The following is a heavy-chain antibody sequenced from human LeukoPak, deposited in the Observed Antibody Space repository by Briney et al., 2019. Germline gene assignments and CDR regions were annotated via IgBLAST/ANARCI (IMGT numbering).Heavy chain of an antibody. D-gene: IGHD1-26*01. V-gene: IGHV4-4*07. CDR3: ARGRRSPGRVGHFDY. CDR2: IYTSGST. CDR1: GGSISSYY. J-gene: IGHJ4*02. Sequence: PSETLSLTCTVSGGSISSYYWSWIRQPAGKGLEWIGRIYTSGSTYYNPSLKSRVTMSVDTSKNQFSLKLSSVTAADTAVYFCARGRRSPGRVGHFDYWGQGTLVTVSS.